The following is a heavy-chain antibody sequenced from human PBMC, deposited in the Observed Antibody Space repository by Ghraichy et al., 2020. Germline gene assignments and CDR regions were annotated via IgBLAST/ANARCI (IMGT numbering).Heavy chain of an antibody. CDR1: GGSFSGYY. D-gene: IGHD2-15*01. Sequence: SETLSLTCAVYGGSFSGYYWSWIRQPPGKGLEWIGEINHSGSTNYNPSLKSRVTISVDTSKNQFSLKLSSVTAADTAVYYCARGGRDIVVVVAAQYYYYGMDVWGQGTTVTVSS. V-gene: IGHV4-34*01. CDR2: INHSGST. J-gene: IGHJ6*02. CDR3: ARGGRDIVVVVAAQYYYYGMDV.